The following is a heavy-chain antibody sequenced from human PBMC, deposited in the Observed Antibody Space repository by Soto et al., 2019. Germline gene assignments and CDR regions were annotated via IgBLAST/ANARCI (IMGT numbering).Heavy chain of an antibody. CDR3: ARPLWDNDACDI. J-gene: IGHJ3*02. CDR1: SGSISSSNW. D-gene: IGHD2-21*01. V-gene: IGHV4-4*02. CDR2: IYHSGST. Sequence: QVQLQESGPGLVKPSGTLSLTCAVSSGSISSSNWWSWVRQPPGKGLEWIGEIYHSGSTNYNPSLRSRVTISVDKSKNQLSLKLSSVTAAYTAVYYCARPLWDNDACDIWGQGTKVTVSS.